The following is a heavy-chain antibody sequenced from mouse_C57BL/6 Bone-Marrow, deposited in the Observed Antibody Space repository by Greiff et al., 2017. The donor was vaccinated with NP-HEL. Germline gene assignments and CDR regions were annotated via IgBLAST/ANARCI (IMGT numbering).Heavy chain of an antibody. D-gene: IGHD2-3*01. Sequence: EVHLVESGGDLVKPGGSLKLSCAASGFTFSSYGMSWVRQTPDKRLAWVATISSGGSYTYYPDSVKGRFTISRDNAKNTLYLQMSSLKSEDTAMYYCARHGDGYFFYAMDYWGQGTSVTVSS. CDR2: ISSGGSYT. V-gene: IGHV5-6*01. CDR1: GFTFSSYG. CDR3: ARHGDGYFFYAMDY. J-gene: IGHJ4*01.